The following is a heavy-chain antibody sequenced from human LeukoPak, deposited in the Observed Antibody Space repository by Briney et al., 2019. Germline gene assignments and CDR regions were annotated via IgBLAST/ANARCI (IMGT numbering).Heavy chain of an antibody. D-gene: IGHD6-13*01. CDR3: ARDTSSWYLFDY. V-gene: IGHV3-11*01. J-gene: IGHJ4*02. CDR2: ISSSGTTI. Sequence: GGSLRLSCAASGFTVSSNYMSWIRQAPGKGLEWLSYISSSGTTIYYADSVKGRFTISRDNAKNSLYLQMNSLRAEDTAVYYCARDTSSWYLFDYWGQGTLVTVSS. CDR1: GFTVSSNY.